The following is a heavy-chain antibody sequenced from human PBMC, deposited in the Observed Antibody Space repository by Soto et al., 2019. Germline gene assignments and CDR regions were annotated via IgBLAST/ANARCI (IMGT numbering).Heavy chain of an antibody. J-gene: IGHJ6*02. Sequence: ASVKVSFKASGYTFTSYGISWVRQAPGQGLEWMGWISAYNGNTNYAQKLQGRVTMTTDTSTSTAYMELRSLRSDDTAVYYCARDRPHYDFWSGYYIPLYYYYGMDVWGQGTTVTVSS. V-gene: IGHV1-18*04. CDR1: GYTFTSYG. CDR2: ISAYNGNT. D-gene: IGHD3-3*01. CDR3: ARDRPHYDFWSGYYIPLYYYYGMDV.